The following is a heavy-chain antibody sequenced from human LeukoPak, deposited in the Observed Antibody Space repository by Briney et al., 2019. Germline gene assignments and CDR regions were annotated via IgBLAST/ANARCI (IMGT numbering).Heavy chain of an antibody. J-gene: IGHJ2*01. V-gene: IGHV4-38-2*02. CDR1: GYSISSGYY. CDR2: IYHSGST. CDR3: ASTLRYYWYFDL. D-gene: IGHD1-14*01. Sequence: PSETLSLTCTVSGYSISSGYYWGWIRQPPGKGLEWIGSIYHSGSTYYNPSLKSRVTISVDTSKNQFSLKLSSVTAADTAVYYCASTLRYYWYFDLWGRGTLVTVSS.